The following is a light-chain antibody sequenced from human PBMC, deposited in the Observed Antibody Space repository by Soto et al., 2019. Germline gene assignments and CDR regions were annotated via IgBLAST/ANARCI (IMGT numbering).Light chain of an antibody. CDR2: YDS. J-gene: IGLJ2*01. CDR1: NIGSKS. Sequence: SSELTQPPSVSVAPGKTARITCGGNNIGSKSVHWYQQKPGQAPVLVIYYDSDRPSGIPERFSGSNSGNTATLTISRVEAGDEADYYCQVWDSSSVLFGGGTKVTVL. CDR3: QVWDSSSVL. V-gene: IGLV3-21*04.